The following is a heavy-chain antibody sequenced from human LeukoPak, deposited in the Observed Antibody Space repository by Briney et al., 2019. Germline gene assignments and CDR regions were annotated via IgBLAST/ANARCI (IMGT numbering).Heavy chain of an antibody. V-gene: IGHV4-34*01. J-gene: IGHJ4*02. Sequence: PSETLSLTCTVSGGSISSYYWSWIRQPPGKGLEWIGEINHSGSANYNPSLKSRVTISLDTSKNQFSLKLSSVTAADTAVYYCARGQGTVTTHWGQGTLVTVSS. CDR2: INHSGSA. CDR1: GGSISSYY. CDR3: ARGQGTVTTH. D-gene: IGHD4-17*01.